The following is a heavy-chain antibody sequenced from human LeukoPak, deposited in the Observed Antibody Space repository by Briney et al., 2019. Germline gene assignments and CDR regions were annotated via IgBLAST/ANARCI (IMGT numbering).Heavy chain of an antibody. CDR1: EFTFSSYV. Sequence: GGSLRLSCAASEFTFSSYVMAWVRQAPGKGLEWVSTITPGGGTYYADSVKGRFTISRHNSKNTLYLQMNSLRAEDTAVYYCARVRGSHDAFDIWGQGTMVTVSS. D-gene: IGHD1-26*01. J-gene: IGHJ3*02. CDR3: ARVRGSHDAFDI. CDR2: ITPGGGT. V-gene: IGHV3-53*04.